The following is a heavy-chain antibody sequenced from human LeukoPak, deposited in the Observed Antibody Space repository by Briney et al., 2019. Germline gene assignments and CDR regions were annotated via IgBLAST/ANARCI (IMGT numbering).Heavy chain of an antibody. V-gene: IGHV6-1*01. J-gene: IGHJ6*03. CDR3: ARHSLYNWNDAGYYYYMDV. Sequence: SQTLSLTCAISGDSVSRNSVAWNWIRQSPSRGLEWLGRTYYRSKWYNDYAVSVRSRISINPDTSKNQFSLKLSSVTAADTAVYYCARHSLYNWNDAGYYYYMDVWGKGTTVTISS. D-gene: IGHD1-1*01. CDR2: TYYRSKWYN. CDR1: GDSVSRNSVA.